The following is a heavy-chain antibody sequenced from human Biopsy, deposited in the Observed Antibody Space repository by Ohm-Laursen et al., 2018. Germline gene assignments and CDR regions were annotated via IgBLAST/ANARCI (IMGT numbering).Heavy chain of an antibody. CDR3: ARAGRYCSGGGCYSWFDS. D-gene: IGHD2-15*01. CDR1: GFSFSDNY. J-gene: IGHJ5*01. CDR2: IRDKANSYTT. Sequence: SLRLSCTASGFSFSDNYMDWVRQAPGKGLEWVGRIRDKANSYTTDYAASVEGRFTISRDDSKNSLYLQMNSLKTEDTALYYCARAGRYCSGGGCYSWFDSWGQGTQVTVSS. V-gene: IGHV3-72*01.